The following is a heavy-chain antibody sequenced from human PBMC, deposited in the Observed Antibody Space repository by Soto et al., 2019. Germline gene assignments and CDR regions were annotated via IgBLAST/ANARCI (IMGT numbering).Heavy chain of an antibody. CDR3: ARGGSGAYCHDY. CDR1: GFTFSSYW. J-gene: IGHJ4*02. D-gene: IGHD3-16*01. V-gene: IGHV3-74*01. CDR2: INSDGSRV. Sequence: EVQLVESGGDFVQPGGSLRLSCAASGFTFSSYWMHWVRQVPGKGLVWLSRINSDGSRVNYADSVKGRFAISRDNAKNTLYLHVNSLTVEDTAVYSCARGGSGAYCHDYWGRGTLVTVSS.